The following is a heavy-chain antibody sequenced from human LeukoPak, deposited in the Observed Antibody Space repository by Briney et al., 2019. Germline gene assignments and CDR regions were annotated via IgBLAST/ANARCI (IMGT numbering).Heavy chain of an antibody. J-gene: IGHJ4*02. D-gene: IGHD2-2*02. CDR3: ARRYCNSTTCYTVDY. CDR2: ISYTGSA. V-gene: IGHV4-34*01. CDR1: GESFSGYY. Sequence: SETLSLTCAVYGESFSGYYWTWIRQSPGRGLEWIGEISYTGSANYNPSLKSRVTISVDTSKNQFSLKLSSVTAADTAVYYCARRYCNSTTCYTVDYWGQGALVTVSS.